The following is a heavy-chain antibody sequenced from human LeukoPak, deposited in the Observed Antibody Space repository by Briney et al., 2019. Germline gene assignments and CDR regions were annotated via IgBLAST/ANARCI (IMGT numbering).Heavy chain of an antibody. J-gene: IGHJ4*02. V-gene: IGHV3-43*02. CDR3: ARDYYGPGY. Sequence: GGSLRLSCAASGFTFDDYAMHWVRHAPGKGLEWVSLISGDGGSTYYADSVKGRFTISRDNSKNSLYLQMNSLRTEDTAVYYCARDYYGPGYWGQGTLVTVSS. CDR2: ISGDGGST. D-gene: IGHD3-10*01. CDR1: GFTFDDYA.